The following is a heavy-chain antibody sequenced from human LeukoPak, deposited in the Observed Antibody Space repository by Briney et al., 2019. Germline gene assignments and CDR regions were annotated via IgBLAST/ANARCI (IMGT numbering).Heavy chain of an antibody. CDR3: ARGRTGKLYYYYGMDV. CDR1: GYTFTSYD. J-gene: IGHJ6*02. CDR2: MNPNSGNT. V-gene: IGHV1-8*01. D-gene: IGHD7-27*01. Sequence: ASVKVSCKASGYTFTSYDINWVRQATGQGLEWMGWMNPNSGNTGYAQKFQGRVTMTRNTSISTAYMELSSLRSEDTAVYYCARGRTGKLYYYYGMDVWGQGTTVTVSS.